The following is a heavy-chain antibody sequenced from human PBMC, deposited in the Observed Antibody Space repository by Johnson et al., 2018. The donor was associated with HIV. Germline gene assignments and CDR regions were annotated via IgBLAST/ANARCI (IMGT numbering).Heavy chain of an antibody. CDR2: TRNNANSYTT. D-gene: IGHD1-26*01. J-gene: IGHJ3*02. CDR1: GFTFSDHY. CDR3: STDLVGIVGATQDAFDI. V-gene: IGHV3-72*01. Sequence: VQLVESGGGLVQPGGSLRLSCAASGFTFSDHYMDWVRQAPGKGLEWVGRTRNNANSYTTEYAASVKGRFTISRDDSRDTLYLQMNSLKTEDTAVYYCSTDLVGIVGATQDAFDIWGQGTMVTVSS.